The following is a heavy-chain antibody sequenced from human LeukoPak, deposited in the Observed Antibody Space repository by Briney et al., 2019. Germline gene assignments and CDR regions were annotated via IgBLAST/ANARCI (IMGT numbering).Heavy chain of an antibody. J-gene: IGHJ4*02. Sequence: GASVKVSCKASGYTFTGNYMHWVRQAPGQGLEWMGWINPNSGGTNYAQKFQGRVTMTRDTSISTAYMELSRLRSDDTAVYYCARDETGEGGYDDPLFDYWGQGTLVTVSS. V-gene: IGHV1-2*02. CDR3: ARDETGEGGYDDPLFDY. CDR1: GYTFTGNY. CDR2: INPNSGGT. D-gene: IGHD5-12*01.